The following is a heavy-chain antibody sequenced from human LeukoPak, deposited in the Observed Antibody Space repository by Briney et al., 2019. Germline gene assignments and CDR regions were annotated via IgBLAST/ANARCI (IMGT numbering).Heavy chain of an antibody. CDR3: AKSLAYYYDSSGYYDHDAFDI. CDR2: ISGSGGST. V-gene: IGHV3-23*01. Sequence: GGSLRLSCAASGFTFSSYAMSWVRQAPGKGLEWVSAISGSGGSTYYADSVKGRFTISRDNSKNTLYLQLTSLRAEDTAVYYCAKSLAYYYDSSGYYDHDAFDIWGQGTMVTVSS. CDR1: GFTFSSYA. J-gene: IGHJ3*02. D-gene: IGHD3-22*01.